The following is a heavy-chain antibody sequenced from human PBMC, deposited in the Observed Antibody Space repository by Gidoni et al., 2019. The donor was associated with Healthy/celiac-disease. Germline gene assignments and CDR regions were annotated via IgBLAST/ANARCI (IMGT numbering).Heavy chain of an antibody. D-gene: IGHD5-18*01. J-gene: IGHJ4*02. V-gene: IGHV1-46*01. Sequence: QVQLVQSGAEVKKPGASAKVSCKASGYTFTSYYMHWVRQAPGQGLEWMGIINPSGGSTSYAQKFQGRVTMTRDTSTSTVYMELSSLRSEDTAVYYCARDTGEDTAMVPQYYFDYWGQGTLVTVSS. CDR2: INPSGGST. CDR1: GYTFTSYY. CDR3: ARDTGEDTAMVPQYYFDY.